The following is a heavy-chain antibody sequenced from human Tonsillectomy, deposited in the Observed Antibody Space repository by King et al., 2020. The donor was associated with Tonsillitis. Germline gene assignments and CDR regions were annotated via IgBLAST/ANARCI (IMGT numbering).Heavy chain of an antibody. CDR2: ISSNGGST. CDR1: GFTFSSYG. D-gene: IGHD3-9*01. CDR3: VKDFLADILTGPDAFDI. V-gene: IGHV3-64D*06. Sequence: VQLVESGGGLVQPGGSLRLSCSASGFTFSSYGMHWVRQAPGKGLEYVSAISSNGGSTYYADSVKGRFTISRDNSKNTLYLQMSSLRAEDTAVYYCVKDFLADILTGPDAFDIWGQGTMVTVSS. J-gene: IGHJ3*02.